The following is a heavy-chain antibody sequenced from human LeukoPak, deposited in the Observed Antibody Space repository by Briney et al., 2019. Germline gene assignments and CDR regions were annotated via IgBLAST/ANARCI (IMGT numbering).Heavy chain of an antibody. CDR1: GGSISSGGYY. Sequence: SQTLSLTCTVSGGSISSGGYYWSWIRQPPGKGLEWIGEINHSGSTNSNPSLKSRVTISVDTSKNQFSLKLSSVTAADTAVYYCASSKRGTGNRLDYWGQGTLVTVSS. D-gene: IGHD3/OR15-3a*01. CDR2: INHSGST. CDR3: ASSKRGTGNRLDY. J-gene: IGHJ4*02. V-gene: IGHV4-30-2*01.